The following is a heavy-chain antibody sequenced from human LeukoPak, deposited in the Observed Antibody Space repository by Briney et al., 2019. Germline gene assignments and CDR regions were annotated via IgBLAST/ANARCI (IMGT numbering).Heavy chain of an antibody. J-gene: IGHJ5*02. CDR3: ARSPHIWFAERGWFDP. CDR2: INHSGST. D-gene: IGHD3-10*01. CDR1: GGSFSSYY. Sequence: MSSETLSLTCAVYGGSFSSYYWSWIRQPPGKGLEWIGEINHSGSTNYNPSLKSRVTMTVDTSKSQFSLKLSSVTAADTAVYFCARSPHIWFAERGWFDPWGQGTLVTVSS. V-gene: IGHV4-34*01.